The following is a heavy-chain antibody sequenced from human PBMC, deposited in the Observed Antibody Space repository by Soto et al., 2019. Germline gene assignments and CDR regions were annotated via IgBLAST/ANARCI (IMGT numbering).Heavy chain of an antibody. V-gene: IGHV3-23*01. CDR3: AKGDGQWELLRTDAFDI. D-gene: IGHD1-26*01. J-gene: IGHJ3*02. Sequence: EVQLLESGGGLVQPGGSMRLSCAASGFTFSSYAMSWVRQAPGKGLEWVSAISGSGGSTYYADSVKGRFTISRDNSKNTLYLQMNSLRAEDTAVYYCAKGDGQWELLRTDAFDIWGQGTMVTVSS. CDR1: GFTFSSYA. CDR2: ISGSGGST.